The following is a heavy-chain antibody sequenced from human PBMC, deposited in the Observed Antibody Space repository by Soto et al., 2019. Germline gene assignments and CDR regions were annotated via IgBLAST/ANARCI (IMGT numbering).Heavy chain of an antibody. CDR2: INHSGST. CDR3: AVNLVVPAATVDY. J-gene: IGHJ4*02. D-gene: IGHD2-2*01. V-gene: IGHV4-34*01. Sequence: PSETLSLTCAVYGGSFSGYYWSWIRQPPGKGLEWIGEINHSGSTNYNPSLKSRVTISVDTSKNQFSLKLSSVTAADTAVYYCAVNLVVPAATVDYWGQGTLVTVSS. CDR1: GGSFSGYY.